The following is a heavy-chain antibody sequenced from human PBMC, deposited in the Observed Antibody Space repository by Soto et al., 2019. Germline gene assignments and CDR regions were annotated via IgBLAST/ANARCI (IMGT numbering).Heavy chain of an antibody. Sequence: GSLRLSCAASEFTFSRHTMHWVRQAPGKGLEWVASISYDGSDTYYADFVKGRFPISRDNSKNTLSVEMDSLRAEDTAVYYCARDRLRLGELSLLGYFDYWGQGTLVTVSS. J-gene: IGHJ4*02. CDR3: ARDRLRLGELSLLGYFDY. V-gene: IGHV3-30*04. CDR1: EFTFSRHT. CDR2: ISYDGSDT. D-gene: IGHD3-16*02.